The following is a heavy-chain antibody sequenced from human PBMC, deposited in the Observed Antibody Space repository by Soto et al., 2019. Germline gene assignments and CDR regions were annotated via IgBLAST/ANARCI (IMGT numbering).Heavy chain of an antibody. D-gene: IGHD3-3*01. CDR1: GFIFSSYG. CDR3: ARDKSKTYYDFWSGQPPGY. J-gene: IGHJ4*02. CDR2: IWYDGSNK. V-gene: IGHV3-33*01. Sequence: QVQLVESGGGVVQPGRSLRLSCAASGFIFSSYGMHWVRQAPGKGLEWVAVIWYDGSNKYYADSVKGRFTISRDNSKNTLYLQMNSLRAEDTAVYYCARDKSKTYYDFWSGQPPGYWGQGTLVTVSS.